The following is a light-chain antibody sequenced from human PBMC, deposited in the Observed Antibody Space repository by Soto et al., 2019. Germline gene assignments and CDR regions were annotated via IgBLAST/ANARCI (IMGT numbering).Light chain of an antibody. Sequence: QSALTQPASVSGSPGQSITISCIETTSDFGTKKFFSWYQQQPGKAPKLIIYEGTKRPSGVSSRFSGSKSGNTASLTVSGLQSDDEADYFCCLYTSFFSFFGGGTNLTVL. CDR2: EGT. V-gene: IGLV2-23*01. CDR3: CLYTSFFSF. J-gene: IGLJ2*01. CDR1: TSDFGTKKF.